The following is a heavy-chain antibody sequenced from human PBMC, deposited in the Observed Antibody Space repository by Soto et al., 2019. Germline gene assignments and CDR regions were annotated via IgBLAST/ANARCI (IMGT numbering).Heavy chain of an antibody. J-gene: IGHJ6*02. CDR2: ISYDGSNK. CDR1: GFTFSSYA. D-gene: IGHD2-15*01. V-gene: IGHV3-30-3*01. Sequence: QVQLVESGGGVVQPGRSLRLSCAASGFTFSSYAMHWVRQAPGKGLEWVAVISYDGSNKYYADSVKGRFTISRDNSKNTLYLQMDSLRAEDTAVYYCARDIAHCSGGSGIYYYYGMDVWGQGTTVTVSS. CDR3: ARDIAHCSGGSGIYYYYGMDV.